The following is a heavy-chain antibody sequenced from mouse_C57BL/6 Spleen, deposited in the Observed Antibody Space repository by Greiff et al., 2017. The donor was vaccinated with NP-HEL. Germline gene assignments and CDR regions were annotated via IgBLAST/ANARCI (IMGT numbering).Heavy chain of an antibody. CDR2: INPSTGGT. Sequence: VHVKQSGPELVKPGASVKISCKASGYSFTGYYMNWVKQSPEKSLEWIGEINPSTGGTTYNQKFKAKATLTVDKSSSTAYMQLKSLTSEDSAVYYCAREHSLYYFDYWGQGTTLTVSS. D-gene: IGHD6-1*01. CDR3: AREHSLYYFDY. V-gene: IGHV1-42*01. J-gene: IGHJ2*01. CDR1: GYSFTGYY.